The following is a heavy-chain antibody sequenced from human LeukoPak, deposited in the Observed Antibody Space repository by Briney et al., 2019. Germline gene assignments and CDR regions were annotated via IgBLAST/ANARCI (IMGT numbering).Heavy chain of an antibody. V-gene: IGHV1-24*01. CDR1: GYTLTELS. D-gene: IGHD2-21*02. J-gene: IGHJ4*02. Sequence: ASVKVSCKVSGYTLTELSMHWVRQAPGKGLEWMGGFDPEDGETIYAQKFQGRVTMTEDTSTDTAYMELSSLRSEDTAVYYCATPAYCGGDCYNYFDYWGQGTLVTVSS. CDR3: ATPAYCGGDCYNYFDY. CDR2: FDPEDGET.